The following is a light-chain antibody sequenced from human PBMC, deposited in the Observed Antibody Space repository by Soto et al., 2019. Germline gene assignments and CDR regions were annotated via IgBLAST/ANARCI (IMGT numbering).Light chain of an antibody. Sequence: DIQMTQSPSTLSASVIDIVTITCLASQSISSWLAWYQQKPGKAPKLLIYKASNLESGVPSRFSGSGSGTEFTLTISSLQPDDFATFYCQQYNSYSWTFGQGTKVDIK. V-gene: IGKV1-5*03. CDR3: QQYNSYSWT. J-gene: IGKJ1*01. CDR1: QSISSW. CDR2: KAS.